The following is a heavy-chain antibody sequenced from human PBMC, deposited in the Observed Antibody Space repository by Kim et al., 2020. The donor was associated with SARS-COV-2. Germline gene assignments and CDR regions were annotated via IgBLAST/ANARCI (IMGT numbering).Heavy chain of an antibody. V-gene: IGHV5-51*01. J-gene: IGHJ5*02. Sequence: SPSFQGQVTISADKSISTAYLQWSSLKASDTAMYYCARRGNWNYNWFDPWGQGTLVTVSS. D-gene: IGHD1-7*01. CDR3: ARRGNWNYNWFDP.